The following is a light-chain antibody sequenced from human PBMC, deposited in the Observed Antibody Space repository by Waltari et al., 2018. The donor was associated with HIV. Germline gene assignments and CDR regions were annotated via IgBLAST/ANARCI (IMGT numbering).Light chain of an antibody. CDR1: KIGSKS. Sequence: SYVPTQPPSVSVAPGQTARITCGGNKIGSKSVHWYQQKTGQAPVLVVYDDSDRPSGIPERFSGSNSGNTATLTISRVEAGDEADYYCQVWDSSSDHVVFGGGTKLTVL. V-gene: IGLV3-21*02. CDR3: QVWDSSSDHVV. CDR2: DDS. J-gene: IGLJ2*01.